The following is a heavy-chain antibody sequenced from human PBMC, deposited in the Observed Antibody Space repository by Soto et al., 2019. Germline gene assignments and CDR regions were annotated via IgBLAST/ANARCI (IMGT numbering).Heavy chain of an antibody. V-gene: IGHV3-23*01. D-gene: IGHD2-8*02. CDR3: AAQTMGVWVYFDY. CDR1: GFTFSSYA. CDR2: ISGSGGST. J-gene: IGHJ4*02. Sequence: GGSLRLSCAASGFTFSSYAMSWVRQAPGKGLEWVSAISGSGGSTYYADSVKGRFTISRDNSKNTLYLQMNSLRAEDTAVYYCAAQTMGVWVYFDYWGQGTLVTVSS.